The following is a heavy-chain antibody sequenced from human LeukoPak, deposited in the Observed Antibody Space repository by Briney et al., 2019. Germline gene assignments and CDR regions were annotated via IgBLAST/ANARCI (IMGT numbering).Heavy chain of an antibody. Sequence: SETLSLTCTVSSASISSSPYFWAWIRQPPGKGLEWIGSIYYSGSTYYNPSLKSRVTISVDTSKNQFSLILSSATAADTAVYYCARGSGYYYVRPFDYWGQGTLVTVSS. CDR3: ARGSGYYYVRPFDY. J-gene: IGHJ4*02. D-gene: IGHD3-22*01. CDR2: IYYSGST. CDR1: SASISSSPYF. V-gene: IGHV4-39*07.